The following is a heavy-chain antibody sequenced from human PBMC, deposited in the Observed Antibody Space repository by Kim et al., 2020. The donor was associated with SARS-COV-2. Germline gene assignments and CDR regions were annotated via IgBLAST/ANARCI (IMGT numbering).Heavy chain of an antibody. Sequence: SQKYYVDVGKGRFTISRDNANNLLYLQMNSLRAEDTAVYYCTTGGRGDYWGQGTLVTVSS. V-gene: IGHV3-7*01. D-gene: IGHD1-26*01. CDR2: SQK. J-gene: IGHJ4*02. CDR3: TTGGRGDY.